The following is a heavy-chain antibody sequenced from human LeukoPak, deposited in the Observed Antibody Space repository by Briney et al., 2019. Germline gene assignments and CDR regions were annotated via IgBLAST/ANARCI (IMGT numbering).Heavy chain of an antibody. J-gene: IGHJ3*02. Sequence: GGSLRLSCAASGFTFTSYAMSWVRQAPGKGLEWVSGISGSGGGTNYAHPVKGRFTISRDNSKNTLYLQMNSLRAEDTAVYYCAREISGYHYGSIGGQGTMVTVSS. CDR1: GFTFTSYA. V-gene: IGHV3-23*01. CDR2: ISGSGGGT. CDR3: AREISGYHYGSI. D-gene: IGHD5-12*01.